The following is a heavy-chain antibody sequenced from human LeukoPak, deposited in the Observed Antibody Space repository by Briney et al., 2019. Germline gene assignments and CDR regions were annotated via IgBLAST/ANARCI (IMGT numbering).Heavy chain of an antibody. CDR3: AREEDYGLFDY. D-gene: IGHD4-17*01. CDR1: GFTFSSYS. CDR2: ISSSSSYI. Sequence: GGSLRLSCAASGFTFSSYSMNWVRQAPGKGLEWVSSISSSSSYIYYADSVKGRFTISRDNVKNSLYLQMNSLRAEDTAVYYCAREEDYGLFDYWGQGTLVTVSS. V-gene: IGHV3-21*01. J-gene: IGHJ4*02.